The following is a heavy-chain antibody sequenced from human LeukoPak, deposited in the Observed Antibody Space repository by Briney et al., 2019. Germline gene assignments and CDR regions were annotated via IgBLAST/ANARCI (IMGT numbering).Heavy chain of an antibody. V-gene: IGHV3-73*01. CDR2: IRSKANSYAT. D-gene: IGHD1-26*01. CDR1: GFTFSGSA. CDR3: TIWEVGAPHPFDY. J-gene: IGHJ4*02. Sequence: GGSLRLSCAASGFTFSGSAMHWVRQASGKGLEWVCRIRSKANSYATAHAVSVQGRFTIARDDSKNKAHLQMNSLKTEDTAVYYCTIWEVGAPHPFDYWGQGTLVSVSS.